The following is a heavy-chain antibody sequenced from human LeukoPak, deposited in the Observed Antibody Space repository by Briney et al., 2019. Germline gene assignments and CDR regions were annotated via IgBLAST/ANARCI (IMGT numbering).Heavy chain of an antibody. Sequence: SESLSLTCAVYGGSFSGYYWSWIRQPPGKGLEWIGEINHSGSTNYNPSLKSRVTISVDTSKNQFSLKLSSVTAADTAVYYCARGRYNWNRPDAFDIWGQGTMVTVSS. J-gene: IGHJ3*02. V-gene: IGHV4-34*01. D-gene: IGHD1-20*01. CDR3: ARGRYNWNRPDAFDI. CDR1: GGSFSGYY. CDR2: INHSGST.